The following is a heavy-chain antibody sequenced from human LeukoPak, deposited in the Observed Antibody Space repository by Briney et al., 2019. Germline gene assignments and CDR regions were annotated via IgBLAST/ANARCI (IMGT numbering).Heavy chain of an antibody. Sequence: SETLSLTCTVSGGSISSGGYYWSWIRQRPGKGLEWIGYIYYSGSTYYNPSLKSRVTISVDTSKNQFSLKLSSVTAADTAVYYCVRRSQVAGTIYWGQGTLVTVSS. V-gene: IGHV4-31*03. CDR3: VRRSQVAGTIY. J-gene: IGHJ4*02. CDR2: IYYSGST. CDR1: GGSISSGGYY. D-gene: IGHD6-19*01.